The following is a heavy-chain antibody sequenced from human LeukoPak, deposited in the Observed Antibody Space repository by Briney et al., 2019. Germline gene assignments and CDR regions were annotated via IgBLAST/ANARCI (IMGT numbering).Heavy chain of an antibody. Sequence: GGSLRLSCEPSGFIFSDHCMIWVRQAPGKGLEWVANIKEDGSQKGCVDSARGRFTISRDNDKNSLHLQMNSLRAEDTAVYYCARDHGWNSFDFSSQGILVTVSS. D-gene: IGHD6-19*01. J-gene: IGHJ4*02. CDR1: GFIFSDHC. V-gene: IGHV3-7*01. CDR3: ARDHGWNSFDF. CDR2: IKEDGSQK.